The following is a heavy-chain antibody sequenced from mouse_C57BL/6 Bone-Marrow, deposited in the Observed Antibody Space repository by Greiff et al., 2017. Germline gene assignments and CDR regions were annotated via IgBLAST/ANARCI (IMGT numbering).Heavy chain of an antibody. CDR2: ISSGSSTI. D-gene: IGHD2-4*01. V-gene: IGHV5-17*01. CDR1: GFTFSDYG. Sequence: EVNVVESGGGLVKPGGSLKLSCAASGFTFSDYGMHWVRQAPEKGLEWVAYISSGSSTIYYADTVKGRFTISRDNAKNTLFLQMTSLRSEDTAMYYCARRDYPFFDYWGQGTTLTVSS. J-gene: IGHJ2*01. CDR3: ARRDYPFFDY.